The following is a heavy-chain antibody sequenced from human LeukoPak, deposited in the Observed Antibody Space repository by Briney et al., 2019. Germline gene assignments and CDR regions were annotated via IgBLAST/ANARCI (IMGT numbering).Heavy chain of an antibody. CDR1: GFTFDSYG. J-gene: IGHJ4*02. CDR2: ISGSGVYT. CDR3: ARSPQSGSGWYDYFDY. D-gene: IGHD6-19*01. Sequence: PGGSLRLSCAASGFTFDSYGMNWVRQAPGKGLEWVSGISGSGVYTYYADSVKGRFTISRDNSKNTLYLVMNSLRVDDTAAYYCARSPQSGSGWYDYFDYWGQGTLVTVSS. V-gene: IGHV3-23*01.